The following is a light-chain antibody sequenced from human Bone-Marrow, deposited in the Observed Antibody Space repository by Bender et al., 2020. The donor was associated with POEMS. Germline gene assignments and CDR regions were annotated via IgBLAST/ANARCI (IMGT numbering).Light chain of an antibody. V-gene: IGLV2-8*01. J-gene: IGLJ2*01. Sequence: QSALTQPASVSGSPGQSITISCAGTSSDVGSYDLVSWYQQYSGKAPKLMIYEVNKRPSGVPDRFSGSKTGNTAFLSVSGLQADDEAVYYCSSYGGANNVLFGGGTKVTVL. CDR1: SSDVGSYDL. CDR3: SSYGGANNVL. CDR2: EVN.